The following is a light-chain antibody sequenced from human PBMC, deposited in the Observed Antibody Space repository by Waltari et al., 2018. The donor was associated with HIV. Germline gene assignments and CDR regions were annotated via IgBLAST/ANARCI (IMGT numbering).Light chain of an antibody. CDR3: QQYDTSSPT. Sequence: DIQMTQFPSSLSASTGDRVTITCRASQSIGSWLAWYQQKPGKAPKLLIYKASDLESGVPSRFSRRGSGTEFTLTISSLQPDDSATYYCQQYDTSSPTFGQGTKVEVK. CDR1: QSIGSW. V-gene: IGKV1-5*03. CDR2: KAS. J-gene: IGKJ1*01.